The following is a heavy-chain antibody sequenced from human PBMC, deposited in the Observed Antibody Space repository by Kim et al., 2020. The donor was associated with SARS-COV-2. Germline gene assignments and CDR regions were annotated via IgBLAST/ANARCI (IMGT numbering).Heavy chain of an antibody. J-gene: IGHJ5*02. CDR1: GGSISSYY. CDR2: IYYSGST. CDR3: ARIAAAASRGWFDP. Sequence: SETLSLTCTVSGGSISSYYWSWIRQPPGKGLEWIGYIYYSGSTNYNPSLKSRVTISVDTSKNQFSLKLSSVTAADTAVYYCARIAAAASRGWFDPWGQGTLVTVSS. D-gene: IGHD6-13*01. V-gene: IGHV4-59*13.